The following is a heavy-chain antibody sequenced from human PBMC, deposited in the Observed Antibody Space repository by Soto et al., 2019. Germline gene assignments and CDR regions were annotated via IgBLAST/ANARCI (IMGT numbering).Heavy chain of an antibody. CDR2: ISGSGGST. V-gene: IGHV3-23*01. CDR1: GFTFSSYA. Sequence: EVQLLESGGGLVQPGGSLRLSCAASGFTFSSYAMSWVRRAPGKGLEWVSAISGSGGSTYYADAVKGRFTISRDNSNNKLDLQMNSLRAEDTAVYYCAKDPADKMSGYFDYWGQGTLVTVSS. CDR3: AKDPADKMSGYFDY. J-gene: IGHJ4*02.